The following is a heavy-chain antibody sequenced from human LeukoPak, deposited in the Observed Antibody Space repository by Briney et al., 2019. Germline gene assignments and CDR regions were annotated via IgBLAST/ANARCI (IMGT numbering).Heavy chain of an antibody. CDR3: ARPTNSEGAFDY. CDR1: GGTFSSYV. V-gene: IGHV1-69*05. J-gene: IGHJ4*02. Sequence: EASVRVSCKASGGTFSSYVISWVRQAPGQGLEWMGRIIPIFGTANYAQKFQGRVTITTDESTSTAYMELSSLRSEDTAVYYCARPTNSEGAFDYWGQGTLVTVSS. CDR2: IIPIFGTA. D-gene: IGHD1-26*01.